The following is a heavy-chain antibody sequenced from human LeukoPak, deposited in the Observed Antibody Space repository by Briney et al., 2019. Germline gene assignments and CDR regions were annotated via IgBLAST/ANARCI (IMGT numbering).Heavy chain of an antibody. D-gene: IGHD3-3*01. CDR1: GGSFSGYF. CDR3: ARGINYDFWSGYFHYYYMDV. V-gene: IGHV4-34*01. CDR2: MNHSGTT. J-gene: IGHJ6*03. Sequence: NPSETLSLTCAVYGGSFSGYFWSWIRQPPGKGLEWIGEMNHSGTTNYNPSLKSRVTISVDTSKNQFSLKLSSVTAADTAVYYCARGINYDFWSGYFHYYYMDVWGKGTTVTVSS.